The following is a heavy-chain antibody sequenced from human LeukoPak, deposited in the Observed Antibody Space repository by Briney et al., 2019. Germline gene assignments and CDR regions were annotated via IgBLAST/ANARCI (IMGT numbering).Heavy chain of an antibody. Sequence: KVSCKASGYTFTGYWIGWVRQMPGKGLEWMGIIYPGDSDTRYSPSFQGQVTISADKSISTAYLQWSSLKASDTAMYYCARHRKQVSDGGWFDPWGQGTLVTVSS. D-gene: IGHD4-23*01. V-gene: IGHV5-51*01. J-gene: IGHJ5*02. CDR3: ARHRKQVSDGGWFDP. CDR2: IYPGDSDT. CDR1: GYTFTGYW.